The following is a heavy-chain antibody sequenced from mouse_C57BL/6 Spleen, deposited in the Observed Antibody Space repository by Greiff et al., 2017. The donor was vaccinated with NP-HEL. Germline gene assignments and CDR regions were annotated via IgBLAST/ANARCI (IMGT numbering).Heavy chain of an antibody. CDR2: IDPEDGDT. CDR1: GFNIKDYY. V-gene: IGHV14-1*01. CDR3: TTRGDDGYYWFAY. J-gene: IGHJ3*01. D-gene: IGHD2-3*01. Sequence: VQLQQSGAELVRPGASVKLSCTASGFNIKDYYMHWVKQRPEQGLEWIGRIDPEDGDTEYAPKFQGKATMTADTSSNTAYLQLSSLTSEDTAVYYCTTRGDDGYYWFAYWGQGTLVTVSA.